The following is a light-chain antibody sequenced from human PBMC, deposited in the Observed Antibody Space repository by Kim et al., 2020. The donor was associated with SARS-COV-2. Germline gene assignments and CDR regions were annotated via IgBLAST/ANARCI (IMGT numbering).Light chain of an antibody. J-gene: IGLJ3*02. Sequence: QSVLTQPPSASGTPGQRVTISCSGSSSNIGSDYVSWYQQLPGTAPKLLIYSNNRRPSGVPDRFSGSKSGTSASLAISGLRSEDEADYYCAAWDDSLSGPVFGGGTKLTVL. V-gene: IGLV1-47*02. CDR1: SSNIGSDY. CDR2: SNN. CDR3: AAWDDSLSGPV.